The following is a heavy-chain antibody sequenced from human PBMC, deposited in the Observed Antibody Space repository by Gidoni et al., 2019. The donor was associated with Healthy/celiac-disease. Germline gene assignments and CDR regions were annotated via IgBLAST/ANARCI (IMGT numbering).Heavy chain of an antibody. Sequence: EVQLVQSGAEVKKPGESLKHPCQGSGYIFTSYWLGWVRQMPGKGLEWIGSIYPGDSDTRYSPSFQGQVTISADKSISTAYLQWSSLKASDTAMYYCARLEEGIAAAGTGGFDYWGQGTLVTVSS. CDR3: ARLEEGIAAAGTGGFDY. J-gene: IGHJ4*02. CDR1: GYIFTSYW. V-gene: IGHV5-51*01. CDR2: IYPGDSDT. D-gene: IGHD6-13*01.